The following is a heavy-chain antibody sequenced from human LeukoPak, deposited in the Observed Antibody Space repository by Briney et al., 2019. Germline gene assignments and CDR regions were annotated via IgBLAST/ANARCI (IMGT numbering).Heavy chain of an antibody. Sequence: PSETLSLTCTVSGGSISSYYWSWIRQPPGKGLEWIGTIYYSGSTYYNPSLKSRVTISVDTSKNQFSLKLSSVTAADTAVYYCARSPAYCGGDCPTGGAFDIWGQGTMVTVTS. CDR1: GGSISSYY. CDR3: ARSPAYCGGDCPTGGAFDI. D-gene: IGHD2-21*02. V-gene: IGHV4-59*05. CDR2: IYYSGST. J-gene: IGHJ3*02.